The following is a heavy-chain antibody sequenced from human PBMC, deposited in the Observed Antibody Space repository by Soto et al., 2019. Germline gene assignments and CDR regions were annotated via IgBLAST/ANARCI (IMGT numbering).Heavy chain of an antibody. CDR2: ISGSGGST. V-gene: IGHV3-23*01. Sequence: GGSLRLSCAASGFTFSSYAMSWVRQAPGKGLEWVSAISGSGGSTYYADSVKGRFTISRDNSKNTLYLQMNSLRAEDTAVYYCAKTGPQLDRNDVCDLFDYWGQGTLVTVSS. CDR3: AKTGPQLDRNDVCDLFDY. CDR1: GFTFSSYA. D-gene: IGHD1-1*01. J-gene: IGHJ4*02.